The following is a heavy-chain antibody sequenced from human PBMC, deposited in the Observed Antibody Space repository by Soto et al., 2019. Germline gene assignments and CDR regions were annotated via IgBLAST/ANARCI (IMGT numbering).Heavy chain of an antibody. V-gene: IGHV1-18*04. D-gene: IGHD1-26*01. CDR2: ISGQIAKT. Sequence: QVQLVQSGPEVKKPGASVKVSCKASGYSFHNFGIIWVRQAPGQGLEWMGWISGQIAKTNYTQKFQGKVTITTDPSTSTAYTEPTTLTSGPPAMYYCARRPPSGIFSLTPRYWGQGTLVNFSS. CDR1: GYSFHNFG. CDR3: ARRPPSGIFSLTPRY. J-gene: IGHJ4*02.